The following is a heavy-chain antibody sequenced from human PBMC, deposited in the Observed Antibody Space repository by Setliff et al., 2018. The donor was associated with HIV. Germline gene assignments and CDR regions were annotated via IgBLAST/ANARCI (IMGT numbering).Heavy chain of an antibody. D-gene: IGHD3-10*01. V-gene: IGHV4-38-2*01. CDR3: VSQPESRWQIEY. CDR1: GYSISRGYF. CDR2: VSHSGNT. J-gene: IGHJ4*02. Sequence: SQTLSLTCAVSGYSISRGYFWVWVRQPPGKGLEWIGSVSHSGNTDYNIPLKSRVTISIDNSNNHFSLKLRSVTAADTAVYYCVSQPESRWQIEYWGQGTLVTVSS.